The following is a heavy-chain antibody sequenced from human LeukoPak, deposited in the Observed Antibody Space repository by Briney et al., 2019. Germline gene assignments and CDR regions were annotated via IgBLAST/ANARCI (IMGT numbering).Heavy chain of an antibody. CDR2: IWYDGGNK. CDR1: GFTFSAYG. D-gene: IGHD3-22*01. J-gene: IGHJ3*02. V-gene: IGHV3-33*01. CDR3: ARDPSITMIVGDAFDI. Sequence: GGSLRLSCAASGFTFSAYGMHWVRQAPGKGLEWVAIIWYDGGNKYYADSVKGRFTISRDNSKNTLYLQMNSLRAEDTAVYYCARDPSITMIVGDAFDIWGQGTMVTVSS.